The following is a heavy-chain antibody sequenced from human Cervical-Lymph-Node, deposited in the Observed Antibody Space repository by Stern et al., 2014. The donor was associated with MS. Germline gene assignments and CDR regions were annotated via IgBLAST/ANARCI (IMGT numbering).Heavy chain of an antibody. J-gene: IGHJ4*02. CDR2: IYSSGST. D-gene: IGHD4-17*01. Sequence: QVQLQESGPGLVKPSETLSLTCTVSGGSISSYYWSWIRQPPGKGLEWIGYIYSSGSTNYNPSLKSRVTISVDTSKNQFSLKLSSVTAADTAVYYCARSYDYGDNAVDYWGQGTLVTVSS. V-gene: IGHV4-59*01. CDR3: ARSYDYGDNAVDY. CDR1: GGSISSYY.